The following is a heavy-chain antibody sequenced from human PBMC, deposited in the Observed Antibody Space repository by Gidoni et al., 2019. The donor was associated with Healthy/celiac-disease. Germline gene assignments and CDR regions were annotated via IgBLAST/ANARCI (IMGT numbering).Heavy chain of an antibody. CDR1: GGSISSSSYY. V-gene: IGHV4-39*01. D-gene: IGHD3-10*01. J-gene: IGHJ4*02. Sequence: QLQLQESGPGLVKPSETLSLTCTVSGGSISSSSYYWGWIRQPPGKGLEWIGCIYYSGSTYYNPSLKSRVTISVDTSKNQFSLKLSSVTAADTAVYYCASSPYGSGSYPHFDYWGQGTLVTVSS. CDR3: ASSPYGSGSYPHFDY. CDR2: IYYSGST.